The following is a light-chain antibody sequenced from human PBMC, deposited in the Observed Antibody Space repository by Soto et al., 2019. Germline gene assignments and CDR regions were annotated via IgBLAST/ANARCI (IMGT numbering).Light chain of an antibody. CDR2: WAS. V-gene: IGKV4-1*01. CDR1: QSVLHSSDNRNY. CDR3: QQYYSTPLT. J-gene: IGKJ3*01. Sequence: DIVMTQSPDSLAVSLGERATINCKSSQSVLHSSDNRNYLAWYQRKPGQPPRLLFYWASTRESGVPDRFSGSGSGTDFTLTISSLQAEDVAVYYCQQYYSTPLTFGPGTKVDIK.